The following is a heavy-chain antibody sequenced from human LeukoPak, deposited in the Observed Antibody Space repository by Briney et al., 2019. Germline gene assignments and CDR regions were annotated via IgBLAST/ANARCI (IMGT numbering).Heavy chain of an antibody. V-gene: IGHV4-34*01. CDR1: GGSFSGYY. CDR2: INHSGST. D-gene: IGHD3-10*01. CDR3: ARRRLYYYGSGSYGNWFDP. J-gene: IGHJ5*02. Sequence: PSETLSLTCAVYGGSFSGYYWSWIRQPPGKGLEWIGEINHSGSTNYNPSLKSRVTISVDTSKNQFSLKLSSVTAADTAVYYCARRRLYYYGSGSYGNWFDPWGQGTLVTVSS.